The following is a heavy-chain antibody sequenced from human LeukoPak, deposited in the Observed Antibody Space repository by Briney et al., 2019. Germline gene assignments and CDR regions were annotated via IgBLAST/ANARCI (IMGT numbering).Heavy chain of an antibody. Sequence: ASVKVSCKASGYTFTSYAMHWVRQAPGQRLEWMGWINAGNGNTKYSQKFQGRVTITRDTSASTAYMELSSLRSKDTAVYYCARDAIAAAGTILNWFDPWGQGTLVTVSS. V-gene: IGHV1-3*01. D-gene: IGHD6-13*01. CDR2: INAGNGNT. CDR3: ARDAIAAAGTILNWFDP. J-gene: IGHJ5*02. CDR1: GYTFTSYA.